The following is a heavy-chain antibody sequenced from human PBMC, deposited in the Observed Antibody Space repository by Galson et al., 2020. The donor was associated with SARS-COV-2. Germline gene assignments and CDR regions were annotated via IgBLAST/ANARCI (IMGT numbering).Heavy chain of an antibody. J-gene: IGHJ4*02. V-gene: IGHV1-2*02. CDR1: GYTFTGYY. D-gene: IGHD3-10*01. CDR2: INPNSGGT. CDR3: ARDPDRSILSGLFDY. Sequence: ASVKVSCKASGYTFTGYYMHWVRQAPGQGLEWMGWINPNSGGTNHAQKFQGRVTMTRDTSISTAYMELSRLRSDDTAVYYCARDPDRSILSGLFDYWGQGTLVTVSS.